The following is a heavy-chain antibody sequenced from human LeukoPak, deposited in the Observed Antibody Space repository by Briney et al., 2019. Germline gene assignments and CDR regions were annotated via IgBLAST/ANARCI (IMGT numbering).Heavy chain of an antibody. J-gene: IGHJ5*02. CDR1: GDSITSSSYY. CDR2: IYYSGAT. V-gene: IGHV4-39*01. CDR3: ARGKKIQLGFDSVGSWFDP. D-gene: IGHD5-18*01. Sequence: SETLSLTCSVSGDSITSSSYYWGRIRQPPGKGLEWIGTIYYSGATYYNPSLKSQVTLSVDTSKNQFSLKLSSVTAADTAVYYCARGKKIQLGFDSVGSWFDPWGQGTLVTVSS.